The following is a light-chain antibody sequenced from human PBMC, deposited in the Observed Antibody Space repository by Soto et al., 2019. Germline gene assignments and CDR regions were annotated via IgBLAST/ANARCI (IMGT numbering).Light chain of an antibody. CDR3: SSYTSNSTV. Sequence: QSALTQPASVSGSPGQSITISCPGTSSDVGGYNSVSWYQQHPGKAPKLMIIDVTNRPSGVSNRFSGSKSGNTASLTISGLQAEDEADYYCSSYTSNSTVFAGGTKLTVL. CDR2: DVT. V-gene: IGLV2-14*03. J-gene: IGLJ3*02. CDR1: SSDVGGYNS.